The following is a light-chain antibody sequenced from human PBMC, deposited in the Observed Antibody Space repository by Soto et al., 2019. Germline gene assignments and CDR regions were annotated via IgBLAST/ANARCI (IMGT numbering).Light chain of an antibody. CDR1: QSISKY. V-gene: IGKV1-39*01. CDR2: AAS. CDR3: QQSYNSPFN. J-gene: IGKJ3*01. Sequence: DIQMTQSPSSLSASVGDRVTITCRASQSISKYLNWYQQKPGKAPKLLIYAASSLRSGVPSRFSGSGSGTDFTLTIDSLQPEDFATYYCQQSYNSPFNFGPGTKVDIK.